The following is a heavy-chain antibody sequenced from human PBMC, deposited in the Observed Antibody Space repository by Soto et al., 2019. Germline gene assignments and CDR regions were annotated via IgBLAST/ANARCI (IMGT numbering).Heavy chain of an antibody. V-gene: IGHV1-69*01. CDR3: ARDRVGVVGGNYFDY. CDR2: ITPLFGTA. Sequence: QVQLVQSGAEVKKPGSSVKVSCKASGGTFSSYAISWVRQAPGQGLEWMGGITPLFGTANDAQKFQGRVTIAADESTSTAYMELSSLRTEDTAVYYCARDRVGVVGGNYFDYWGQGTLVTVSS. CDR1: GGTFSSYA. J-gene: IGHJ4*02. D-gene: IGHD3-22*01.